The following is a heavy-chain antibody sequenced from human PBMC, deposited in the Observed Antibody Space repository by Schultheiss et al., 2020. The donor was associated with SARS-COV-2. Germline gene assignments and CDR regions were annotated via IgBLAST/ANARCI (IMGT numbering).Heavy chain of an antibody. J-gene: IGHJ4*02. V-gene: IGHV3-74*01. CDR1: GFTFSSYW. Sequence: GESLKISCAASGFTFSSYWMHWVRQAPGKGLVWVSRINSDGSSTSYADSVKGRFTISRDNAKNSLYLQMNSLRAEDTAVYYCARERGSSWYYFDYWGQGTLVTVSS. CDR2: INSDGSST. CDR3: ARERGSSWYYFDY. D-gene: IGHD6-13*01.